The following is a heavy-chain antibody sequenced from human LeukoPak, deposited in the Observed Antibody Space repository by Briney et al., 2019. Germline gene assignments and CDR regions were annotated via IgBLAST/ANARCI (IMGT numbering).Heavy chain of an antibody. V-gene: IGHV3-30*02. Sequence: GGSLRLSCAASGFTFSSYGMHWVRQAPGKGLEWVAFIRYDGSNKYYADSVKGRFTISRDNSKNTLYLQMNSLRAEDTAVYYCAKSHLVSLVVGDIVVVPAATWFDPWGQGTLVTVSS. CDR3: AKSHLVSLVVGDIVVVPAATWFDP. D-gene: IGHD2-2*01. CDR2: IRYDGSNK. J-gene: IGHJ5*02. CDR1: GFTFSSYG.